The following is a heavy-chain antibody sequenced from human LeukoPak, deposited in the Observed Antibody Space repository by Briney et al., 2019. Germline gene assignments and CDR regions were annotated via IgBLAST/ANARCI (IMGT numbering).Heavy chain of an antibody. CDR3: ITRYQLGGNYYEY. CDR1: GFTFSGSA. D-gene: IGHD1-26*01. J-gene: IGHJ4*02. Sequence: GGSLRLSCAASGFTFSGSAMHWVRQASGKGMEWVGRIRSKANNYATAYAASVKGRFTISRDDSKNMAYLQMNSPKPEDTAVYYCITRYQLGGNYYEYWGQGTLVTVSS. CDR2: IRSKANNYAT. V-gene: IGHV3-73*01.